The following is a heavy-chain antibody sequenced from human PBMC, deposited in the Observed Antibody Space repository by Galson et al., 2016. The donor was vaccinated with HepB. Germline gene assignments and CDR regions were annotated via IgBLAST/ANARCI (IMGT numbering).Heavy chain of an antibody. Sequence: SVKVSCKASGYTFTNYGISWVRQAPGQGLEWMGWISAKNGNTNYAQKLQGRVTMTTDTSTSTAYMELRSLRSDDTAVYYCARKVCGGDCYYSRVGLYFYGMDVWGQGTTVTVSS. CDR3: ARKVCGGDCYYSRVGLYFYGMDV. D-gene: IGHD2-21*02. CDR2: ISAKNGNT. CDR1: GYTFTNYG. J-gene: IGHJ6*02. V-gene: IGHV1-18*01.